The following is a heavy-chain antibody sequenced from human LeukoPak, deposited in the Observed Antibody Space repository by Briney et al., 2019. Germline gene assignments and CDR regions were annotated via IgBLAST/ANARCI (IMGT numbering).Heavy chain of an antibody. CDR1: GFTFSGSA. D-gene: IGHD3-22*01. V-gene: IGHV3-73*01. Sequence: GGSLRLSCAASGFTFSGSAMHWVRQASGKGLEWVGRIRSKANSYATAYAASVKGRFTISRDDSKNTAYLQMNSLKTEDTAVYYCTTRAGDSSGYYSPYYYYYYMDVWGKGTTVTVSS. J-gene: IGHJ6*03. CDR3: TTRAGDSSGYYSPYYYYYYMDV. CDR2: IRSKANSYAT.